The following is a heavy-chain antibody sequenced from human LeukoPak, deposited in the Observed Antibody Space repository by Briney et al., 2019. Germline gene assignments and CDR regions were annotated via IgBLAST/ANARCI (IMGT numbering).Heavy chain of an antibody. D-gene: IGHD3-3*01. CDR3: ARDLVRFLEGLWVDAFDI. J-gene: IGHJ3*02. Sequence: SETLSLTCTVSGYSISSGYYWGWIRQPPGKGLEWIGSIYHSGSTYYNPSLKSRVTISVDTSKNQFSLKLSSVTAADTAVYYCARDLVRFLEGLWVDAFDIWGQGTMVTVSS. V-gene: IGHV4-38-2*02. CDR1: GYSISSGYY. CDR2: IYHSGST.